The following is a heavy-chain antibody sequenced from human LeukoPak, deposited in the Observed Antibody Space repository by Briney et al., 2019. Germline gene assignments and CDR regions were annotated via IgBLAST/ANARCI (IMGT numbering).Heavy chain of an antibody. V-gene: IGHV4-61*01. J-gene: IGHJ2*01. Sequence: PSETLPLTCTVSGGSISSSSYYWSWIRQPPGKGLEWIGYIYYSGSTNYNPSLKSRVTISVDTSKNQFSLKLSSVTAADTAVYYCARVYYSNSYDYWYFDLWGRGTLVTVSS. CDR2: IYYSGST. CDR3: ARVYYSNSYDYWYFDL. D-gene: IGHD6-13*01. CDR1: GGSISSSSYY.